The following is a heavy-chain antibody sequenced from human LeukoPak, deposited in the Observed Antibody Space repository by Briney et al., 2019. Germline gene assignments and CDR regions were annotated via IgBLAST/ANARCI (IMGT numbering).Heavy chain of an antibody. J-gene: IGHJ6*02. CDR2: INHSGST. V-gene: IGHV4-34*01. CDR3: ARGSPNTIFGVGDYYYYGMDV. CDR1: GGSFSGYY. Sequence: PSETLSLTCAVYGGSFSGYYWSWIRQPPGKGLEWIGEINHSGSTNYNPSLKSRVTISVDTSKNQFSLKLSSVTAADTAVYYCARGSPNTIFGVGDYYYYGMDVWGQGTTVTVSS. D-gene: IGHD3-3*01.